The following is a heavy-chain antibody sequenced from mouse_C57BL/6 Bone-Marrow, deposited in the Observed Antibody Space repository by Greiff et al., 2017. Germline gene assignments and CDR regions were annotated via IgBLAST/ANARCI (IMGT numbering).Heavy chain of an antibody. D-gene: IGHD1-1*02. CDR3: ARVLCFYAKDY. CDR1: GFTFSSYA. J-gene: IGHJ4*01. CDR2: IRDGGSYT. Sequence: EVQLVESGGGLVKPGGSLKLSCDASGFTFSSYAMSWVRQTPEQPLEWGATIRDGGSYTYYPDNVKGRFTITKDNAKNTLYLQLSHLTSEYTAMYYWARVLCFYAKDYWGQGTSVTVSS. V-gene: IGHV5-4*01.